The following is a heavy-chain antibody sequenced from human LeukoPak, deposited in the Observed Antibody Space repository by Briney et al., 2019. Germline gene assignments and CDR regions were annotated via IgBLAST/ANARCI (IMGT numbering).Heavy chain of an antibody. CDR3: ASLAARRTFDH. CDR2: IYYSGST. D-gene: IGHD6-6*01. J-gene: IGHJ4*02. CDR1: GGSISSYY. V-gene: IGHV4-59*01. Sequence: SETLSLTCTVSGGSISSYYWSWIRQPPGKGLEWIGYIYYSGSTNYNPSLKSRVTISVDTSKNQFSLKLSSVTAADTAVYYCASLAARRTFDHWGQGTLVTVSS.